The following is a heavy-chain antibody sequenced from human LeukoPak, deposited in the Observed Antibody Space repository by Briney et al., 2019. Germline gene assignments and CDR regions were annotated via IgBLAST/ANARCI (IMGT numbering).Heavy chain of an antibody. CDR1: GYSISRGYY. D-gene: IGHD2-15*01. Sequence: SETLSLTCDVSGYSISRGYYWGWVRQSPGKGLEWIASIHHSGRTYYNPSLKSRVTISVDMSKNQISLKLTSVTAADTAVYHCTRETIRFCSDTDCLQGEFWGQGALVTVSS. CDR3: TRETIRFCSDTDCLQGEF. J-gene: IGHJ4*02. CDR2: IHHSGRT. V-gene: IGHV4-38-2*02.